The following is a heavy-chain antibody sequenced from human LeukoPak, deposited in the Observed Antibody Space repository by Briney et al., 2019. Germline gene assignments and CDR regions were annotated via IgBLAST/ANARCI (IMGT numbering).Heavy chain of an antibody. Sequence: WVSQAPGKGLEWVAFLSYDGSNKFYADSVKGRFTISRDNSENTLYLQMNSLKAEDTSVYYCARGLYRNGWYYFDYWGQGTLVTVSS. V-gene: IGHV3-33*01. J-gene: IGHJ4*02. CDR3: ARGLYRNGWYYFDY. CDR2: LSYDGSNK. D-gene: IGHD6-19*01.